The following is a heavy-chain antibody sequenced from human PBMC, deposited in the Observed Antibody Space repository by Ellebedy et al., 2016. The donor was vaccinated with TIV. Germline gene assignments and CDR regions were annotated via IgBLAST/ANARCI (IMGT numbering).Heavy chain of an antibody. CDR1: GYLFTSLW. V-gene: IGHV5-51*01. D-gene: IGHD7-27*01. Sequence: PGGSLKLSCQASGYLFTSLWSGWARQMPGKGLEWMAIIFPGDSDSYVRYRPAAQGHVTISADTSTNTAYLHWNSLEVSDTATYFCARFGSATGVYDVWGPGTPVTVSS. J-gene: IGHJ3*01. CDR3: ARFGSATGVYDV. CDR2: IFPGDSDSYV.